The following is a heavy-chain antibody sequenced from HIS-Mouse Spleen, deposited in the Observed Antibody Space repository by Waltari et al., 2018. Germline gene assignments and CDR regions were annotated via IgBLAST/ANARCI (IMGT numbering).Heavy chain of an antibody. CDR2: SNPTRGGT. J-gene: IGHJ3*02. D-gene: IGHD2-8*01. CDR1: GYTFTGYY. Sequence: QVQLVQSGAEVKKPGASVKVSCKASGYTFTGYYMHWVRQAPGQGLEWVGRSNPTRGGTNNAQKFQARVTMTRETSISTAYMERSRLRSDDTAVYYCARSSLLMVYAIHAFDIWGQGTMVTVSS. CDR3: ARSSLLMVYAIHAFDI. V-gene: IGHV1-2*02.